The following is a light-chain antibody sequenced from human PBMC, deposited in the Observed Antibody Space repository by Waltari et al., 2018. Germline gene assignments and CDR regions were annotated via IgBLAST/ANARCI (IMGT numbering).Light chain of an antibody. CDR3: QRRANRPPWT. CDR2: DGS. CDR1: RSVNNF. Sequence: ETVMTQSPATLPLSPGERATLSCRASRSVNNFLLWDQQKPGQHLRRVMIDGSSRATGIPARFSGSQSGADFNLTIGSREPDDFAVYYCQRRANRPPWTFGQGPRVE. J-gene: IGKJ1*01. V-gene: IGKV3-11*01.